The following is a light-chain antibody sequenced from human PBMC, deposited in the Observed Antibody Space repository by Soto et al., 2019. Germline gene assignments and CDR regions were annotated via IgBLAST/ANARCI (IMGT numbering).Light chain of an antibody. Sequence: EIVLTQSPATLSLSPGERATLSCRASQSVSSSLAWYQQKPGQAPRLLIYDASNRASGVPARFSGSGSGTDFTLTISSLEPEDFAGYYCQQRSTWPLLFTFGPGTKVEIK. CDR1: QSVSSS. V-gene: IGKV3-11*01. CDR3: QQRSTWPLLFT. J-gene: IGKJ3*01. CDR2: DAS.